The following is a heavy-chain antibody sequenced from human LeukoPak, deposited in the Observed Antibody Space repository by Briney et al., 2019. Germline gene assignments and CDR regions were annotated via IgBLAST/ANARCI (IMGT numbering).Heavy chain of an antibody. J-gene: IGHJ4*02. CDR3: ASFLYSGSYYVDY. D-gene: IGHD1-26*01. Sequence: SQTLSLTCTVSGGSISSGSYYWSWIRQPAGKGLEWIGRIYTSGSTNYNPSLKSRVTISVDTSKNQFSLKLSSVTAADTAVYYCASFLYSGSYYVDYWGQGTLDTVSS. V-gene: IGHV4-61*02. CDR1: GGSISSGSYY. CDR2: IYTSGST.